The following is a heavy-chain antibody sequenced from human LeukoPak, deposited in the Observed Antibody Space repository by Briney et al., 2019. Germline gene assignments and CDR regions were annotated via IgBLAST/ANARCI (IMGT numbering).Heavy chain of an antibody. CDR3: AKSLIPYYDFWSGPKDAFDI. V-gene: IGHV3-30-3*02. D-gene: IGHD3-3*01. J-gene: IGHJ3*02. Sequence: GGSLRLSWAAAGFTFSNYAMHWVRQAPGKGLEWVAVISYDGNNKYYADSVKGRFTISRDNSKDTLYLQMNSLRAEDTAVYYCAKSLIPYYDFWSGPKDAFDIWGQGTMVTVSS. CDR1: GFTFSNYA. CDR2: ISYDGNNK.